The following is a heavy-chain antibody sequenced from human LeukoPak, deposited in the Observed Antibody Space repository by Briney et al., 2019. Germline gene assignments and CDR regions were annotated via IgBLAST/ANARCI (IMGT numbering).Heavy chain of an antibody. CDR2: IYYRGSI. V-gene: IGHV4-59*01. CDR1: GGSISSYY. J-gene: IGHJ6*04. Sequence: SETLSLTCTVSGGSISSYYWSWVRQPPGRGQGLVGCIYYRGSISYNPPLKSRVNISEDTSNSQLSMELRSMTAPDTAVLYGARFEDSSASGLDVWGKGTTVTVSS. D-gene: IGHD6-6*01. CDR3: ARFEDSSASGLDV.